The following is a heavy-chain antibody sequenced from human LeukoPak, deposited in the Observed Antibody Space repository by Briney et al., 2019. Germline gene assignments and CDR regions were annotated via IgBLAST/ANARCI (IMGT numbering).Heavy chain of an antibody. J-gene: IGHJ4*02. V-gene: IGHV4-59*01. Sequence: RPSETLSLTCTVSGGSISIYYWSWIRQPPGKGLEWIGYIYYSGSTNYNPSLKSRVTISVDTSKNQFSLKLSSVTAADTAVYYCARARYDSSGYRFDYWGQGTLVTVSS. CDR1: GGSISIYY. D-gene: IGHD3-22*01. CDR3: ARARYDSSGYRFDY. CDR2: IYYSGST.